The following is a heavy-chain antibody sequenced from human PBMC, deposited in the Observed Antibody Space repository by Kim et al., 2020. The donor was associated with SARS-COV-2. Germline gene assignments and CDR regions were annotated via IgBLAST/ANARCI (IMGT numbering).Heavy chain of an antibody. V-gene: IGHV4-39*01. Sequence: RKSRVTISVDTSKNQFSLKLSSVTAADTAVYYCARHPAYYYDSSGSPPDYWGQGTLVTVSS. D-gene: IGHD3-22*01. CDR3: ARHPAYYYDSSGSPPDY. J-gene: IGHJ4*02.